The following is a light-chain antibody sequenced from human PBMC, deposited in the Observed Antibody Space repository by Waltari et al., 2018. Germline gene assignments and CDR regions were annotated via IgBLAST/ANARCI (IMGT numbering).Light chain of an antibody. CDR1: SSNIGGNT. CDR2: NNN. J-gene: IGLJ2*01. Sequence: QSVLTQPPSASGTPGQRVTISCSGSSSNIGGNTVNWYQQLPGAAPKLLIYNNNQRPPGVPVRVSGSTSGTSASLASSSLQSEEEAHYYCAAWDDSLNAVVFGGGTKLTVL. V-gene: IGLV1-44*01. CDR3: AAWDDSLNAVV.